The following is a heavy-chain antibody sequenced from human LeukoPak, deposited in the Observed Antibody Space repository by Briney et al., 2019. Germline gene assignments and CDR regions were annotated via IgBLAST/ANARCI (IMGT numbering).Heavy chain of an antibody. J-gene: IGHJ5*02. CDR3: ARDAYYGSGSPQNH. CDR1: GFTFSTYW. Sequence: GGSLRLSCAVSGFTFSTYWMKWVRQASGKGLEWVANIKQDGSEKHYVDSVKDRFTISKDNTKDSLYLQMNSLRAEDTAVYYCARDAYYGSGSPQNHWGQGTLVTVSS. D-gene: IGHD3-10*01. V-gene: IGHV3-7*01. CDR2: IKQDGSEK.